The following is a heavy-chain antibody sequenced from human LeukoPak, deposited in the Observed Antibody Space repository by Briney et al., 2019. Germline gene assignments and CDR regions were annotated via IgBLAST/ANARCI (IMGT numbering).Heavy chain of an antibody. CDR1: GFTFSSYW. Sequence: GGSLRLSCATSGFTFSSYWMYWVRQAPGKGLVWVSRINNDGSSTSYADSVKGRFTISRDNAKNTLYLQMNSLRAEDTAEYYCARDLHSSGWDYWGQGTLVTVSS. V-gene: IGHV3-74*01. CDR3: ARDLHSSGWDY. J-gene: IGHJ4*02. D-gene: IGHD6-19*01. CDR2: INNDGSST.